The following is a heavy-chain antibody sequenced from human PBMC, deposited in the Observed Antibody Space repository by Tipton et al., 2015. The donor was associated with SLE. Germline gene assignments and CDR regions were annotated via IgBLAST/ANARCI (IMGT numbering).Heavy chain of an antibody. CDR2: ISSSSSTI. CDR3: AKDAGDSRGWYYYDH. D-gene: IGHD6-13*01. V-gene: IGHV3-48*01. Sequence: SLRLSCAASGFTFSSYSMNWVRQAPGEGLEWVSYISSSSSTIYYADSVKGRFTISGDNAKNSLYLQMNSLGAEDTALYYCAKDAGDSRGWYYYDHWGQGTLVNVSS. CDR1: GFTFSSYS. J-gene: IGHJ4*02.